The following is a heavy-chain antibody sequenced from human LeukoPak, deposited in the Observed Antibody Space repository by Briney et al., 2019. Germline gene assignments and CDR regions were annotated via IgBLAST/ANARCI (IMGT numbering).Heavy chain of an antibody. V-gene: IGHV4-4*07. CDR2: IYTNGST. CDR1: GGSISSYY. Sequence: PSETLSLTCTVSGGSISSYYWSWIRQPAGKGLEWIGRIYTNGSTNYNPSLKSRVTMSVDTSKNQFSLKLSSVTAADTAVYYCARTYYYDSSGYGYFQHWGQGTLVTVSS. CDR3: ARTYYYDSSGYGYFQH. J-gene: IGHJ1*01. D-gene: IGHD3-22*01.